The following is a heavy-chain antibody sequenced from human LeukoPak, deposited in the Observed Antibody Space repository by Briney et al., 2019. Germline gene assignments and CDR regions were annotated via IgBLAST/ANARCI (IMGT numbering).Heavy chain of an antibody. CDR3: ARVNQQYYYGSGIYRFYYYGMDV. J-gene: IGHJ6*02. D-gene: IGHD3-10*01. Sequence: GRSLRLSCAASGFTFSSYALHWVRQAPGKGLEWVSVISYDGSKKYYADSVKGRFTISRDNSENTLYLQMNSLRAEDTALYYCARVNQQYYYGSGIYRFYYYGMDVWGQGTTVTVSS. CDR1: GFTFSSYA. CDR2: ISYDGSKK. V-gene: IGHV3-30-3*01.